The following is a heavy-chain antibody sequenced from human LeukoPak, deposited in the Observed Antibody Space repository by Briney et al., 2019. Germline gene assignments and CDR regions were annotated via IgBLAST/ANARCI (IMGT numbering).Heavy chain of an antibody. CDR3: AKESSNYVSVNWFDP. V-gene: IGHV3-74*01. CDR2: INSDGSST. Sequence: SGGSLRLSCVASGFTFSGCWMHWVRQVPGKGLVWVSRINSDGSSTRYADSVKGRFTISRDNSKNTLYLQMNSLRAEDTAVYYCAKESSNYVSVNWFDPWGQGTLVTVSS. CDR1: GFTFSGCW. D-gene: IGHD4-11*01. J-gene: IGHJ5*02.